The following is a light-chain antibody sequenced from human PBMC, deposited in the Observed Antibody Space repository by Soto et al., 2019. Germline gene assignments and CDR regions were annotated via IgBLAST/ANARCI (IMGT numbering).Light chain of an antibody. V-gene: IGKV3-15*01. J-gene: IGKJ4*01. CDR1: QSIGSN. Sequence: EIVMTQSPATLSVSPGERATLSCRASQSIGSNLAWYQQRPGRGPRLLIYGASTRATGIPARFRGSGSGTDFTLSISRLEPEDFAVYYCQQYASSPLLTFGGGTKVDIK. CDR2: GAS. CDR3: QQYASSPLLT.